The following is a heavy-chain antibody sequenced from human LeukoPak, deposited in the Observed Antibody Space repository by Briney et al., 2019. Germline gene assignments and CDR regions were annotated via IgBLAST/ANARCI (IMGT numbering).Heavy chain of an antibody. D-gene: IGHD3-16*01. J-gene: IGHJ4*02. CDR1: GFTFSSYA. CDR2: ISASASTT. Sequence: GGSLRLSCAASGFTFSSYAMSWVRQAPGKGLEWVSVISASASTTYSADSVKGRFTISRDNSNNMLYLQMNSLRAEDTAVYYCTKRGAYYVDYWGRGIPVTVSS. V-gene: IGHV3-23*01. CDR3: TKRGAYYVDY.